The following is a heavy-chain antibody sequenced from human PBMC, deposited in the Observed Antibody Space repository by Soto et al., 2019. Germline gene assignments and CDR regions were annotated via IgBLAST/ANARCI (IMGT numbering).Heavy chain of an antibody. V-gene: IGHV4-34*01. CDR3: ARGATGDAAFDI. J-gene: IGHJ3*02. D-gene: IGHD7-27*01. Sequence: SETLSLTCAVYGGSFSGYYWSWIRQPPGKGLEWIGEINHSGSTNYNPSLKSRVTISVDTSKNQFSLKLGSVTAADTAVYYCARGATGDAAFDIWGQGTMVTVSS. CDR2: INHSGST. CDR1: GGSFSGYY.